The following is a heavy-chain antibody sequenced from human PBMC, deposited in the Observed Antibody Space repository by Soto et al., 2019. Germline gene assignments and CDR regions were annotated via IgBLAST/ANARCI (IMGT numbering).Heavy chain of an antibody. J-gene: IGHJ5*02. CDR1: GGSISSSNW. D-gene: IGHD3-9*01. Sequence: SETLSLTCAVSGGSISSSNWWSCVRQPPGKGLEWIGEIYHSGSTNYNPSLKSRVTISVDKSKNQFSLKLSSVTAADTAVYYCARVLRDDILTGYFQPTNWFDPWGQGTLVTVSS. CDR2: IYHSGST. V-gene: IGHV4-4*02. CDR3: ARVLRDDILTGYFQPTNWFDP.